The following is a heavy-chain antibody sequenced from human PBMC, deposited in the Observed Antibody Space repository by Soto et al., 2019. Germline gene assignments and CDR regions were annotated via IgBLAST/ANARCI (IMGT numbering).Heavy chain of an antibody. CDR1: GFSFSTYT. Sequence: EVQLLQAGGGLVQPGGSLRLSCAASGFSFSTYTMSWLRQAPGKGLEWGSCFSGRGGSTYYADSVKGRFTISRDNSKNTLYLQMNSLRAEDTAVYYCAKCGGLGTPRGSGTCYCPIDYWGQGTLVTVSS. V-gene: IGHV3-23*01. J-gene: IGHJ4*02. CDR2: FSGRGGST. CDR3: AKCGGLGTPRGSGTCYCPIDY. D-gene: IGHD2-15*01.